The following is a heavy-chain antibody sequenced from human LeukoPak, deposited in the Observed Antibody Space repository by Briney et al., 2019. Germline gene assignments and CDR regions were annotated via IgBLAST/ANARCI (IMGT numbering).Heavy chain of an antibody. CDR3: ARVWSGYDSSGYYYFDH. Sequence: SETLSLTCTVSGGSISSYYWSWIRQPPGKGLEWIGYIYYSGSTNYNLSLKSRVTISVDTSKNQFSLKLSSVTAADTAVYYCARVWSGYDSSGYYYFDHWGQGTLVTVSS. J-gene: IGHJ4*02. D-gene: IGHD5-12*01. CDR2: IYYSGST. CDR1: GGSISSYY. V-gene: IGHV4-59*01.